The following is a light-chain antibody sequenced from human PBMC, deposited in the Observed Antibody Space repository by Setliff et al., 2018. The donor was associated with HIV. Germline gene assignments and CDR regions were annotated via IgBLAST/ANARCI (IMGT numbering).Light chain of an antibody. Sequence: QSVLAQPRSVSGSPGQSVTVSCTGSSSDVAAYNSVSWYQHHPGRAPKLIIYDVSRRPSGVPDRFSGSKSGNTASLTISGLQAEDEADYYCCSYAGSCSSCYVFGSGTKVTVL. CDR1: SSDVAAYNS. CDR3: CSYAGSCSSCYV. J-gene: IGLJ1*01. V-gene: IGLV2-11*01. CDR2: DVS.